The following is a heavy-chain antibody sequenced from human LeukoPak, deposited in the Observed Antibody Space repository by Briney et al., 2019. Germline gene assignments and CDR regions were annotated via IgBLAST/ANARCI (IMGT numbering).Heavy chain of an antibody. CDR2: INAGNDDT. J-gene: IGHJ6*02. CDR1: GYTFTNYA. V-gene: IGHV1-3*01. CDR3: ARERWHCRGNDCYSVYYYGLDV. Sequence: ASVKVSCKASGYTFTNYALHWVRQAPGQRLEWLGWINAGNDDTKYSQKFQARVTITRDTSASTVYMELSSLTSDDTAVYYCARERWHCRGNDCYSVYYYGLDVWGQGTTVTVSS. D-gene: IGHD2-15*01.